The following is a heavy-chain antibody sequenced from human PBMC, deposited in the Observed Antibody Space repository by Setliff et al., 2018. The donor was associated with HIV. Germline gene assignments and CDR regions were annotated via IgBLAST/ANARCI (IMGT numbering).Heavy chain of an antibody. D-gene: IGHD2-2*01. CDR1: GFTFSTYA. V-gene: IGHV3-23*01. Sequence: GGSLRLSCAASGFTFSTYALSWVRQAPGKGLEWVSCISGSGDNTHYADSVKGRFTISGDNSKNTLYLQMNSLRAEDTAIYSCAKFSSVPGSRFFDYWGQGALVTVSS. CDR2: ISGSGDNT. CDR3: AKFSSVPGSRFFDY. J-gene: IGHJ4*02.